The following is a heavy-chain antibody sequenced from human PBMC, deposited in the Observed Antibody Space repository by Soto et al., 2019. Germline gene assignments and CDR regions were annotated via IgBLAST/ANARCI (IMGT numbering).Heavy chain of an antibody. CDR1: GGSFNNYA. J-gene: IGHJ6*02. D-gene: IGHD3-10*01. V-gene: IGHV1-69*01. Sequence: QVHLVQSGAEVKKPGSSVKVSCKTSGGSFNNYAVSWVRQAPGQGLEWMGGIIPNFDTPNYAQKFQDRVTIIADESTSTVYMEMRSVRSNDTAVYYCAVAMVREILIFEASGMHVWGHGTTVIVSS. CDR3: AVAMVREILIFEASGMHV. CDR2: IIPNFDTP.